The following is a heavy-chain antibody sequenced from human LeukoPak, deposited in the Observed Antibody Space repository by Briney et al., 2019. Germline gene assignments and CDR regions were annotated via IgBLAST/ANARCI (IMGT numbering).Heavy chain of an antibody. CDR3: ATDIVVVPAATDY. V-gene: IGHV3-30*02. D-gene: IGHD2-2*01. J-gene: IGHJ4*02. CDR1: GFTFSSYG. Sequence: SGGSLRLSCAASGFTFSSYGMHWVRQAPGKGLEWVAFIRYDGSNKYYADSVKGRSTISRDNSKNTLYLQMNSLRAEDTAVYYCATDIVVVPAATDYWGQGTLVTVSS. CDR2: IRYDGSNK.